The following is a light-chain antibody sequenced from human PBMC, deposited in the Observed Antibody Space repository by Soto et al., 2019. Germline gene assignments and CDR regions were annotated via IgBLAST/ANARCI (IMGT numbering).Light chain of an antibody. J-gene: IGLJ1*01. V-gene: IGLV2-8*01. CDR1: SSDVGGYNY. CDR3: SSYVGTNSYV. CDR2: EVY. Sequence: SVLTQPPSASGSPGQSVTISCTGTSSDVGGYNYVSWYQHHPGKAPKLIIYEVYKRPSGVPDRFSGSKSGNTAALTVSGLQAEDEADYYCSSYVGTNSYVFGTGYMVTVL.